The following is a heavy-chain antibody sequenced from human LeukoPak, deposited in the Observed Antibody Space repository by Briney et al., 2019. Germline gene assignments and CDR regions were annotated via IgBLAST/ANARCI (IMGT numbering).Heavy chain of an antibody. V-gene: IGHV4-34*01. CDR2: INHSGST. J-gene: IGHJ4*02. CDR3: ARNGVLWFGELSFDY. CDR1: GGSFSGYY. Sequence: SETLSLTCAVYGGSFSGYYWSWIRQPPGKGLEWIGEINHSGSTNHNPSLKSRVTISVDTSKNQFSLKLSSVTAADTAVYYCARNGVLWFGELSFDYWGQGTLVTVSS. D-gene: IGHD3-10*01.